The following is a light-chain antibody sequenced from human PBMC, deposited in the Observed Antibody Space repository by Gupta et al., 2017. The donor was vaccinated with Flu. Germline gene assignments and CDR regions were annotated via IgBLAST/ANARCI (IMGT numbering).Light chain of an antibody. CDR1: QDIRNE. J-gene: IGKJ1*01. V-gene: IGKV1-17*01. CDR2: AAS. Sequence: DIQMYPFHSSLSASVGDSVTITCRASQDIRNELAWYQQKPGKAPNLLMSAASSLQSGVPSGFSGSGSGTEFTLTISSLQPEDFATYYCLQHNSYPYTFGQGTKVEIK. CDR3: LQHNSYPYT.